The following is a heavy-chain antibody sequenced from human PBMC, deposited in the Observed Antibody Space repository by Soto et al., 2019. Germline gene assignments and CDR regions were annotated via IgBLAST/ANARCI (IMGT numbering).Heavy chain of an antibody. CDR3: ARVHSITYRYFNY. Sequence: PGGSVRLSCAASGFTVSNYHMNWVRRAPGKGLEWVSVIYTAGSADFADSVKGRFSISRDDSKNTLYLQMSSLRAEDTAVYYCARVHSITYRYFNYWGQGTLVTVSS. D-gene: IGHD2-21*01. CDR2: IYTAGSA. CDR1: GFTVSNYH. J-gene: IGHJ4*02. V-gene: IGHV3-66*01.